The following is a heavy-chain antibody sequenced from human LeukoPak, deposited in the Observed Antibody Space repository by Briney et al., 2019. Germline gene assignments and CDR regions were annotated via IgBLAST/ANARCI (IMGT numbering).Heavy chain of an antibody. J-gene: IGHJ5*02. D-gene: IGHD6-13*01. CDR2: IYYSGST. V-gene: IGHV4-61*05. Sequence: SETLSLTCSVSGVSISSSDYYWGWIRQPPGKGLEWIGYIYYSGSTNYNPSLKSRVTISVDTSKNQFSLKLSSVTAADTAVYYCARAAAAGTLRNWFDPWGQGTLVTVSS. CDR1: GVSISSSDYY. CDR3: ARAAAAGTLRNWFDP.